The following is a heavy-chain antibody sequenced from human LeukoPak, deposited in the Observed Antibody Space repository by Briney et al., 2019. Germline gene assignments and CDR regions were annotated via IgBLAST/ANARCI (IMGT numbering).Heavy chain of an antibody. CDR1: DGSISNSNW. V-gene: IGHV4-4*02. J-gene: IGHJ4*02. CDR3: ACHSGWSGPSE. Sequence: PSETLSLTCAVSDGSISNSNWWSWVRQPPGKGLEYIGEFHERVSTNYNPSLKSRLTISVDKSKNQFSLKLYSVTAADTAVYYCACHSGWSGPSEWGQGTLVTVSS. CDR2: FHERVST. D-gene: IGHD6-19*01.